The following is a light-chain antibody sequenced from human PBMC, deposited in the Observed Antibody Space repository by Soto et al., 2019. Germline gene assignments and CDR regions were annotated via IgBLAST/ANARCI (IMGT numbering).Light chain of an antibody. V-gene: IGKV1-39*01. CDR1: QNIDSY. Sequence: DIQMTQSPSSLSASVGDRVTITCRASQNIDSYLSWYQQKPGIAPKLLIFATSSLQSGVPSRFSGSRSGTDFTLTISNLQPEDFATYYCQQSYNTLWTFGQGTKVEIK. CDR3: QQSYNTLWT. CDR2: ATS. J-gene: IGKJ1*01.